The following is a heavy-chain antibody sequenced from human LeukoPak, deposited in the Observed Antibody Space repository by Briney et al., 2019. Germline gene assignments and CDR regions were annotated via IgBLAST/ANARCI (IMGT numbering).Heavy chain of an antibody. CDR2: TYYRSKWYI. D-gene: IGHD2-8*01. J-gene: IGHJ4*02. Sequence: SQTLSLTCDIFGDSVSSNSAAWNWIRQSPSRGLEWLGRTYYRSKWYIDYAVSVKSRITINGDISKNQFSLQLNSVTPEDTAVYYCSRSRGYCTNGVCYYPTHFDSWGQGSLVTVSS. V-gene: IGHV6-1*01. CDR1: GDSVSSNSAA. CDR3: SRSRGYCTNGVCYYPTHFDS.